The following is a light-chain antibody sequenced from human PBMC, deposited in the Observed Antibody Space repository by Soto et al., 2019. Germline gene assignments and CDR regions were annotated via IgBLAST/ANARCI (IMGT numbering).Light chain of an antibody. CDR3: CSYAGTSTFV. CDR1: SSDVGSWNL. V-gene: IGLV2-23*02. J-gene: IGLJ1*01. CDR2: EVT. Sequence: QSALTQPASVSGSPGQSITISCAGTSSDVGSWNLVSWYQQYPGKAPQLLIYEVTNRPSGISTRFSGSKSGNTASLTISGLRAEDDADYYCCSYAGTSTFVFGTGTKLTVL.